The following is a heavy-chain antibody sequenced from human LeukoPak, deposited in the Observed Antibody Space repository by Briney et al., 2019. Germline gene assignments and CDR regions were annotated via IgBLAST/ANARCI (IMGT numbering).Heavy chain of an antibody. D-gene: IGHD3-22*01. V-gene: IGHV1-46*01. Sequence: EASVKVSCKASGYTFTSYYMHWVRQAPGQGLEWMGIINPSGGRTSYAQKFQGRVTITRNTSISTAYMELSSLRSEDTAVYYCARGAYYDSSGYYYDAFDIWGQGTMVTVSS. CDR3: ARGAYYDSSGYYYDAFDI. J-gene: IGHJ3*02. CDR2: INPSGGRT. CDR1: GYTFTSYY.